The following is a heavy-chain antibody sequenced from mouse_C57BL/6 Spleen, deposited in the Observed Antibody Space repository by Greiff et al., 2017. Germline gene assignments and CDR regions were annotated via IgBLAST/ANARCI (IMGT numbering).Heavy chain of an antibody. J-gene: IGHJ3*01. CDR1: GFTFSSYA. CDR2: ISDGGSYT. CDR3: ARDRGIYYDYDEFAY. V-gene: IGHV5-4*01. Sequence: EVHLVESGGGLVKPGGSLKLSCAASGFTFSSYAMSWVRQTPEKRLEWVATISDGGSYTYYPDNVKGRFTISRDNAKNNLYLQMSHLKSEDTAMYYCARDRGIYYDYDEFAYWGQGTLVTVSA. D-gene: IGHD2-4*01.